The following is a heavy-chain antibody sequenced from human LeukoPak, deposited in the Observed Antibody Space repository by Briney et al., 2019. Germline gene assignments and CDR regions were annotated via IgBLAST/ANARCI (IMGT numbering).Heavy chain of an antibody. CDR2: ISSSSSYI. Sequence: GGSLRLSCAASGFTFSSYSMNWVRQAPGKGLEGVSSISSSSSYIYYADPVKGRFTISRDNAKNSLYLQMNSLRAEDAAVYYCARDHVDTAMVPDAFDIWGQGTMVTVSS. V-gene: IGHV3-21*01. J-gene: IGHJ3*02. CDR1: GFTFSSYS. D-gene: IGHD5-18*01. CDR3: ARDHVDTAMVPDAFDI.